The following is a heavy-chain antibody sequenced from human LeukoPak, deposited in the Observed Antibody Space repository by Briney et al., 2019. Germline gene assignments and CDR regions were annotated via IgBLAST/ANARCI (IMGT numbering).Heavy chain of an antibody. CDR3: ARVFSACFNYGMDV. CDR2: IKQDGSEK. CDR1: GFTFSSYW. J-gene: IGHJ6*02. Sequence: PGGSLRLSCAASGFTFSSYWMSWVRQAPGKGLEWVANIKQDGSEKYFVDSVKGRFTISRDNAKNSLYLQMNSLRAEDTALYYCARVFSACFNYGMDVWGQGTTVTVSS. D-gene: IGHD2-15*01. V-gene: IGHV3-7*03.